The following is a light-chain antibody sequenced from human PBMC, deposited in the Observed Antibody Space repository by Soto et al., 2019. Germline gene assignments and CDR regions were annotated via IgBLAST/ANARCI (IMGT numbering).Light chain of an antibody. CDR3: QQYNSYSRIFT. J-gene: IGKJ3*01. CDR2: KAS. V-gene: IGKV1-5*03. CDR1: QSISSW. Sequence: DIPMTQSPSTLSASVGDRVTITCRASQSISSWLAWYQQKPGKAPKLLIYKASSLESGVPSRFSGSGSGTEFTLTISSLQPDDFATYYCQQYNSYSRIFTFGPGTKADIK.